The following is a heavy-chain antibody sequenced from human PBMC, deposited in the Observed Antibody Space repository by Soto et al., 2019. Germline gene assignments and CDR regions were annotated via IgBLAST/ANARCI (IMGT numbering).Heavy chain of an antibody. Sequence: ASVKVSCKASGYTFTSCGISWVRQAPGQVLEWMGWISAYNGNTNYAQKLQGRVTMTTDTSTSTAYMELRSLRSDDTAVYYCARGNYDSSGYYHPYYYYYGMDVWGQGTTVTVSS. CDR1: GYTFTSCG. J-gene: IGHJ6*02. D-gene: IGHD3-22*01. CDR3: ARGNYDSSGYYHPYYYYYGMDV. V-gene: IGHV1-18*04. CDR2: ISAYNGNT.